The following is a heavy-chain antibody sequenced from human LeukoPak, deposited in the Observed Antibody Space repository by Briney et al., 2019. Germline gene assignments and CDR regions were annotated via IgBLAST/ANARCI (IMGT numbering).Heavy chain of an antibody. D-gene: IGHD1-7*01. J-gene: IGHJ4*02. Sequence: ASVKVSCKVSGYTLTELSMHWVRQAPGKGLEWMGGFDPEDGETIYAQKFQGRVTMIEDTSTDTAYMELSSLRSEDTAVYYCATDPGITGTTGPFDYWGQGTLVTVSS. CDR3: ATDPGITGTTGPFDY. V-gene: IGHV1-24*01. CDR2: FDPEDGET. CDR1: GYTLTELS.